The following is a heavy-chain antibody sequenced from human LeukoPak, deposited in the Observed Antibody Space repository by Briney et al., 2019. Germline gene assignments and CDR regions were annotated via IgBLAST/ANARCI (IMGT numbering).Heavy chain of an antibody. D-gene: IGHD5-18*01. J-gene: IGHJ4*02. V-gene: IGHV3-7*04. CDR2: IKQDETVT. CDR1: GFTFSRFW. CDR3: ARGGYSYGI. Sequence: TGGSLRLSCAASGFTFSRFWMSWVRQAPGKGLEWVANIKQDETVTYYVDSVKGRFTISRDNAKNSLYLQMNSLRAEDTAVYYCARGGYSYGIWGQGTLVTDSS.